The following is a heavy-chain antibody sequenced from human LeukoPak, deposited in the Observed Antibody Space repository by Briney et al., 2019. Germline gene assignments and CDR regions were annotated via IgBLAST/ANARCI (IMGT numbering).Heavy chain of an antibody. Sequence: PGGSLRLSCAASGFSFSNYGMHWVRQAPGKGLEWVAVILYDGNNKHYAESVKGRFTISRDNSNNMLYLQMNTLRVEDTAMYYCVRGVTIYDSSGYFDYWGQGTLVTVSS. D-gene: IGHD3-22*01. V-gene: IGHV3-30*03. CDR1: GFSFSNYG. CDR3: VRGVTIYDSSGYFDY. J-gene: IGHJ4*02. CDR2: ILYDGNNK.